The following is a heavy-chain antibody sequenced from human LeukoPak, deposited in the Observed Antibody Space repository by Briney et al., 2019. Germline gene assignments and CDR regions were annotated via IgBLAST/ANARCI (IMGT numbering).Heavy chain of an antibody. CDR2: IWYDGSNK. D-gene: IGHD6-6*01. Sequence: PGGSLRLSCAASGFTFSSYGMHWVRQAPGKGLEWVAVIWYDGSNKYYADSVKGRFTISRDNSKNTLYLQMNSLRAEDTAVYYCARDLGSSSSYVYWGQGTLVTVSS. V-gene: IGHV3-33*01. CDR3: ARDLGSSSSYVY. J-gene: IGHJ4*02. CDR1: GFTFSSYG.